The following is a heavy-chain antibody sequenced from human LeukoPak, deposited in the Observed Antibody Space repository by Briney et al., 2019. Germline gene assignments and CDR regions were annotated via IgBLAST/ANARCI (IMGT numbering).Heavy chain of an antibody. CDR3: ARSYNGKPPPAK. CDR1: GGSFSGYY. J-gene: IGHJ4*02. Sequence: SETLSLTCAVYGGSFSGYYWSWIRQPPGKGLEWIGEINYSGSTNYNPSLKSRVTISVDTSKNQFSLKLSSVTAADTAVYYCARSYNGKPPPAKWGQGTLVTVSS. CDR2: INYSGST. V-gene: IGHV4-34*01. D-gene: IGHD1-14*01.